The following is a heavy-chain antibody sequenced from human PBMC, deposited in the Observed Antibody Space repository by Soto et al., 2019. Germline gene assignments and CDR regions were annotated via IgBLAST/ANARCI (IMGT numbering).Heavy chain of an antibody. CDR3: VKGEYYYDSSGYYPFDY. CDR1: GFTFSIYA. Sequence: GGSLRLSCSASGFTFSIYAMHWVRQAPGKGLEYVSSISTNGGSTDYADSVKGRFTISRDNSKNTVYLQMSSLRVEDTAVYYCVKGEYYYDSSGYYPFDYCGQGTLVTVSS. CDR2: ISTNGGST. V-gene: IGHV3-64D*06. D-gene: IGHD3-22*01. J-gene: IGHJ4*02.